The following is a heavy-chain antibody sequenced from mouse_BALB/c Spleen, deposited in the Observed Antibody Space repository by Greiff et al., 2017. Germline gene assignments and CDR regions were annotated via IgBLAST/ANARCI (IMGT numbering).Heavy chain of an antibody. V-gene: IGHV3-6*02. Sequence: DVQLVESGPGLVKPSQSLSLTCSVSGYSITSGYYCNWIRQLPGNKLEWMGYISYDGSNNYNPSLKNRISITRDTSKNQFFLKLNSVTTEDTATYYCAGGGIYYGVKTGYFDDWGAGTTVTVSS. CDR3: AGGGIYYGVKTGYFDD. J-gene: IGHJ1*01. CDR1: GYSITSGYY. CDR2: ISYDGSN. D-gene: IGHD2-13*01.